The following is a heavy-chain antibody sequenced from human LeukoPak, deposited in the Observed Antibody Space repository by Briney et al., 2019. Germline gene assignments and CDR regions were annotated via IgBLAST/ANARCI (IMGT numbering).Heavy chain of an antibody. J-gene: IGHJ4*02. CDR3: AREVRETAWAFDY. CDR2: INPNSGGT. Sequence: ASVKVSCKASGYTFTGYYMHWVRQAPGQGLEWMGWINPNSGGTNYAQKFQGRVTMTRDTSISTAYMELSRLRSDDTAVYYCAREVRETAWAFDYWGQGTLVTVSS. D-gene: IGHD1-1*01. CDR1: GYTFTGYY. V-gene: IGHV1-2*02.